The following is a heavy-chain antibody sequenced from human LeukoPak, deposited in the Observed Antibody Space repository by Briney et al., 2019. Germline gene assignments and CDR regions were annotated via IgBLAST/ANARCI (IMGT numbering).Heavy chain of an antibody. V-gene: IGHV3-74*01. CDR1: GFPFSSYW. D-gene: IGHD4-17*01. J-gene: IGHJ4*02. CDR2: IHSDGSTI. CDR3: ARGFTVTDQNADY. Sequence: GGSMRLSCAASGFPFSSYWIHWVRQAPGKGLMWVSRIHSDGSTINYADSVKGRFTISRDNAKNTLSLQMNSLRAEDTAVYYCARGFTVTDQNADYWGQGILVTVS.